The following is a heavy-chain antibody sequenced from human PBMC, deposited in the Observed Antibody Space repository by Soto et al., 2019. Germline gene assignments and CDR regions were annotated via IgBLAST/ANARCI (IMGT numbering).Heavy chain of an antibody. Sequence: ASVKVSCKASGYTFTGYYMHWVRQAPGQGLEWMGWINPNSGGTNYAQKFQGWVTMTRDTSISTAYMELSRLRSDDTAVYYCARGVRRYYDSSGYYFFDCWGQGTLVTVS. CDR2: INPNSGGT. V-gene: IGHV1-2*04. J-gene: IGHJ4*02. CDR3: ARGVRRYYDSSGYYFFDC. D-gene: IGHD3-22*01. CDR1: GYTFTGYY.